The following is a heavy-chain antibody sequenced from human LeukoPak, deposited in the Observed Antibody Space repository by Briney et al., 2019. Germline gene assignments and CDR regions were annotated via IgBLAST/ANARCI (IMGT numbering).Heavy chain of an antibody. V-gene: IGHV6-1*01. Sequence: SQTLSLTCGISGDRVSIDNVAWDSIRQSPSRGLEWLGRTYYRSQWLQQYGVSVKGRVTINPDTSKNQISLPLNSVTPDDTAIYYCARWIHPTGGLDYWGQGTLVTVSS. CDR1: GDRVSIDNVA. CDR3: ARWIHPTGGLDY. J-gene: IGHJ4*02. D-gene: IGHD3-16*01. CDR2: TYYRSQWLQ.